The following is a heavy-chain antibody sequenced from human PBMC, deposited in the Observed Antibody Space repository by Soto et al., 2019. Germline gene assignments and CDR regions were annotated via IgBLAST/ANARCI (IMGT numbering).Heavy chain of an antibody. CDR3: ARVVPLYDRTSPLGY. J-gene: IGHJ4*02. V-gene: IGHV1-3*04. CDR1: GYTFSTYG. Sequence: QVQLVQSGAEEKKPGASVKVSCKASGYTFSTYGIHWVRQAPGQRLEWMGWFNTGNGDTKYSQKFQGRVTLTGDTSASTASMELSGLRSADTAVYYWARVVPLYDRTSPLGYWGQGTLVTVSS. CDR2: FNTGNGDT. D-gene: IGHD3-22*01.